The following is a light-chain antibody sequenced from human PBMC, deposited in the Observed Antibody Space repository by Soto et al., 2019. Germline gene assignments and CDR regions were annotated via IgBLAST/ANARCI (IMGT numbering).Light chain of an antibody. CDR2: RAS. V-gene: IGKV1-13*02. CDR3: QHFNSYPLT. CDR1: QAIGSA. Sequence: AVQLTQSPSSLSASVGDRVTITCRASQAIGSALVWYQHKPGKAPKVLINRASSLESGVPSRFSGSGSGTDFTLTIGSPQPEDFATYYCQHFNSYPLTFGGGTKV. J-gene: IGKJ4*01.